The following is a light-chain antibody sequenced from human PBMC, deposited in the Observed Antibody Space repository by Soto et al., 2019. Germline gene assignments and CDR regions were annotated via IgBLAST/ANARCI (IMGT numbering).Light chain of an antibody. V-gene: IGKV3-15*01. J-gene: IGKJ4*01. CDR1: HNVNSN. Sequence: EVMMTQSPVTLSVSLGERATLSCRASHNVNSNLAWYRQKPGQAPRLLIYGASTRAAGVPARFSGSGSGTEFTLTNSRLQSEDFAVYYCQQYNDWPPLTFGGGTKVDI. CDR2: GAS. CDR3: QQYNDWPPLT.